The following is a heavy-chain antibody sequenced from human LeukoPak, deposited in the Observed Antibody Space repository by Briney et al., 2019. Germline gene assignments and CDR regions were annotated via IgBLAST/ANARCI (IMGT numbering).Heavy chain of an antibody. CDR2: TRGNGET. J-gene: IGHJ4*02. CDR3: AKASWASSTDAVR. CDR1: GLSFSSFA. D-gene: IGHD3-16*01. V-gene: IGHV3-23*01. Sequence: PGGSLRLSCAASGLSFSSFAMSWVRQGPARGLEWVSSTRGNGETFYADSVKGRFTLSSDSSRNTVYFQLNNLRVEDTAIYHCAKASWASSTDAVRWGQGTLVTVSS.